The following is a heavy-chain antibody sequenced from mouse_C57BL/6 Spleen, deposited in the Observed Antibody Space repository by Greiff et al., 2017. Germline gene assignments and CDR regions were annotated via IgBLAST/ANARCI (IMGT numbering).Heavy chain of an antibody. CDR3: ARNLYGSSYYWYFDV. CDR2: ISSGSSTI. V-gene: IGHV5-17*01. Sequence: EVKLMESGGGLVKPGGSLKLSCAASGFTFSDYGMHWVRQAPEKGLEWVAYISSGSSTIYYADTVKGRFTISRDNAKNTLFLQMTSLRSEDTAMYYCARNLYGSSYYWYFDVWGTGTTVTVSS. D-gene: IGHD1-1*01. J-gene: IGHJ1*03. CDR1: GFTFSDYG.